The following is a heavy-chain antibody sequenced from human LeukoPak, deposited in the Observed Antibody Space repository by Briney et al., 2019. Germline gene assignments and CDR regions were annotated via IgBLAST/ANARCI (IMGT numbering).Heavy chain of an antibody. CDR3: VKHSGGVYGNSDY. CDR1: GFAFNKFG. V-gene: IGHV3-23*01. Sequence: GGSLRLSCSASGFAFNKFGMHWFRQAPGKGLEWVSTVGRSGADTYYADSVRGRFTISKDSSKNTLQMNSLSAEDTAIYYCVKHSGGVYGNSDYWGQGILVTVSS. CDR2: VGRSGADT. J-gene: IGHJ4*02. D-gene: IGHD1-1*01.